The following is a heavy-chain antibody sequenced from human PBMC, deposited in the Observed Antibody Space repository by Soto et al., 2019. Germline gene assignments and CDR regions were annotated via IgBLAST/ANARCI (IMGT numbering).Heavy chain of an antibody. CDR3: ARDLGRDGYNS. D-gene: IGHD5-12*01. CDR1: GGAFSSYA. Sequence: SVKVSFKACGGAFSSYAISLVRQAPGQGLEWMGGIIPIFGTANYAQKFQGRVTITADKSTSTAYMELSSLRSEDTAVYYCARDLGRDGYNSWGQGTMVTVSS. CDR2: IIPIFGTA. V-gene: IGHV1-69*06. J-gene: IGHJ4*02.